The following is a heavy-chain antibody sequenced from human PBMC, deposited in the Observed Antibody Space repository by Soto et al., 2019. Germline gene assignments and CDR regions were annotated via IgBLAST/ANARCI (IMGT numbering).Heavy chain of an antibody. CDR3: ASLGTVVSAFDY. J-gene: IGHJ4*02. CDR1: GDSISSSNW. Sequence: QVQLQESGPGLVKPSGTLSLTCAVSGDSISSSNWWSWVRQPPGKGLEWIGEIHHSGSTRYSPSLKSRVAISVDKSKNQFFLKLCSVCAADTAVYYCASLGTVVSAFDYWGQGTLVTVSS. D-gene: IGHD2-2*01. CDR2: IHHSGST. V-gene: IGHV4-4*02.